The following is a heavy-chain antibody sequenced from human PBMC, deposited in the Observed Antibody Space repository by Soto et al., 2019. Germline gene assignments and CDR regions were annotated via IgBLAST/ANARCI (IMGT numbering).Heavy chain of an antibody. J-gene: IGHJ3*02. Sequence: ASVKVSCKASGYTFTSYGISWVRQAPGQGLEWMGWISAYNGNTNYAQKLQGRVTMTTDTSTSTAYMELRSLRSDDTAVYYCARDYGKQYDYVWGSYRRPWAFDIWGQGTMVTVSS. CDR2: ISAYNGNT. CDR3: ARDYGKQYDYVWGSYRRPWAFDI. CDR1: GYTFTSYG. V-gene: IGHV1-18*04. D-gene: IGHD3-16*02.